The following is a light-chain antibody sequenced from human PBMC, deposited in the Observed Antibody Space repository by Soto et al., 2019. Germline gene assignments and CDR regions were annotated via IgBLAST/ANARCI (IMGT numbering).Light chain of an antibody. Sequence: EVVLTQSPDTLSLPPGERATLSCRASQSISSYLAWYQQKPGQAPRLLIYDASSRATGIPATFSVSGSGTGFTLAISSLVPEDFAVYYCQHYYSSPLYTCGEGTKLEIK. CDR3: QHYYSSPLYT. CDR1: QSISSY. J-gene: IGKJ2*01. V-gene: IGKV3-11*01. CDR2: DAS.